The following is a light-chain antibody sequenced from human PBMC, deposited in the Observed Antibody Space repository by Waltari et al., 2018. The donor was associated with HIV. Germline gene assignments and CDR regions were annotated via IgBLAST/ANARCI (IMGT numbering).Light chain of an antibody. CDR3: QQRSNWPPLT. J-gene: IGKJ4*01. CDR2: DAS. V-gene: IGKV3-11*01. Sequence: EIVLTQPPDTLALSPGERATLSCRASQSVSNYLAWYQQKPGQPPRLLIYDASNRATGIPARFSGSGSGTDFTLTISSLEPEDSAVYYCQQRSNWPPLTFGGGTKVEI. CDR1: QSVSNY.